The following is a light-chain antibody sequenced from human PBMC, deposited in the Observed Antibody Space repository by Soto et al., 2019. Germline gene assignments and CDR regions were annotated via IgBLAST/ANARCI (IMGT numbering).Light chain of an antibody. CDR3: QQYNTFWT. CDR2: AAS. J-gene: IGKJ1*01. Sequence: DIQMTQSPSSVSASVGDRVTITCRASQVISNWLAWYQQKPGKAPKLLIYAASSLQSGVPSRFSGSGSGTEFTLTISSLQPDDSATYYCQQYNTFWTFGQGTKVDIK. V-gene: IGKV1D-16*01. CDR1: QVISNW.